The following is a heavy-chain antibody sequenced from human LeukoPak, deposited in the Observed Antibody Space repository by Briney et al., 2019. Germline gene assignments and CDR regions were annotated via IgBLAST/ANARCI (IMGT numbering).Heavy chain of an antibody. D-gene: IGHD5-18*01. CDR3: ARARGYSYGYINY. V-gene: IGHV3-30-3*01. CDR1: GFTFSSYA. J-gene: IGHJ4*02. Sequence: GGSLRLSCAASGFTFSSYAMHWVRQAPGKGLEWVAVISYDVSNKYYADSVKGRFTISRDNSKNTLYLQMNSLRAEDTAVYYCARARGYSYGYINYWGQGTLVTVSS. CDR2: ISYDVSNK.